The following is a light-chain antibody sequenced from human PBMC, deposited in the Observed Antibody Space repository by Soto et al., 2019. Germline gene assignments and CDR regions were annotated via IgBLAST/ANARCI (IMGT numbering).Light chain of an antibody. CDR1: QSVSSGY. CDR3: QQYARSPAT. Sequence: EIVLTQSPGTLSLSPGETATFSCRASQSVSSGYLAWYQQKFGQAPRLLIHGSSSRASGVPDRFSGSGSGTDFTLTISRLEPDDFAVDYCQQYARSPATFGQGTKVEIK. J-gene: IGKJ2*01. V-gene: IGKV3-20*01. CDR2: GSS.